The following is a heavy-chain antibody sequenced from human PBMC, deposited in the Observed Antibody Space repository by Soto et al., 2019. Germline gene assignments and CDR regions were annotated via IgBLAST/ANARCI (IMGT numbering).Heavy chain of an antibody. J-gene: IGHJ4*02. CDR1: GGPFSDSV. Sequence: QVQLVQSGPEVQKPGSSVKVSCKASGGPFSDSVTSWVRQAPGQGLEWMGGIVPLFGKANLAEKFQDRVTITADESTSTAYMKLSSLRSEDTAVYYCARGRDGSNYYFDYWGQGALVTVSS. D-gene: IGHD3-10*01. CDR2: IVPLFGKA. V-gene: IGHV1-69*01. CDR3: ARGRDGSNYYFDY.